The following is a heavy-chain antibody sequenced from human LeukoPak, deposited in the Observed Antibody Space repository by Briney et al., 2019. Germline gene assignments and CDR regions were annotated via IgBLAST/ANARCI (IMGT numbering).Heavy chain of an antibody. CDR3: ARAMDTAMVTLNTFDY. CDR2: INPNSGGT. D-gene: IGHD5-18*01. Sequence: GASVKVSCKASGYXFTGYYMHWVRQAPGQGLEWMGWINPNSGGTNYAQKFQGRVTMTRDTSISTAYMELSRLRSDDTAVYYCARAMDTAMVTLNTFDYWGQGTLVTVSS. J-gene: IGHJ4*02. V-gene: IGHV1-2*02. CDR1: GYXFTGYY.